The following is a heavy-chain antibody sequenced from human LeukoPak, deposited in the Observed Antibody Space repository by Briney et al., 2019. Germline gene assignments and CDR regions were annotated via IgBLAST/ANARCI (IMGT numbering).Heavy chain of an antibody. Sequence: PGQSLRLSCAPYGFSFSSYGMHWVSQAPGKGLEWVAVISSDGSSKYYIDSVKGRFTISRDNSKNTLFLQMDSLRAEDTAVYYCARGENSKTYPVSGYWGQGTLVTVSS. CDR2: ISSDGSSK. D-gene: IGHD2/OR15-2a*01. J-gene: IGHJ4*02. V-gene: IGHV3-30*03. CDR1: GFSFSSYG. CDR3: ARGENSKTYPVSGY.